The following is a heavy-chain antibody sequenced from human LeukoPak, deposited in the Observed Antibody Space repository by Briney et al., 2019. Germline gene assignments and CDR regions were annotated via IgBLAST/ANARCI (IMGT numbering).Heavy chain of an antibody. Sequence: SETLSLTCAVYGGSFSGYYWSWIRQPPGKGLEWIGYIYHSGSTYYNPSLKSRVTISVDRSKNQFSLNLSSVTAADTAVYYCARRYCSGGFCYYFDYWGQGTLVTVSS. V-gene: IGHV4-34*01. CDR1: GGSFSGYY. D-gene: IGHD2-15*01. J-gene: IGHJ4*02. CDR2: IYHSGST. CDR3: ARRYCSGGFCYYFDY.